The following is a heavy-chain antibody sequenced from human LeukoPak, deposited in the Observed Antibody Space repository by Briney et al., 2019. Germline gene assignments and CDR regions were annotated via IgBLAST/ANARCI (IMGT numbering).Heavy chain of an antibody. CDR3: ARAPAIVVVPAALPYWFDP. CDR2: MNPNSGNT. V-gene: IGHV1-8*01. J-gene: IGHJ5*02. CDR1: GFTFSNYD. Sequence: ASVKVSCKASGFTFSNYDINWVRQATGQGLEWMGWMNPNSGNTGYAQKFQGRVTMTRNTSISSAYMELSSLRSEDTAVYYCARAPAIVVVPAALPYWFDPWGQGTLVTVSS. D-gene: IGHD2-2*01.